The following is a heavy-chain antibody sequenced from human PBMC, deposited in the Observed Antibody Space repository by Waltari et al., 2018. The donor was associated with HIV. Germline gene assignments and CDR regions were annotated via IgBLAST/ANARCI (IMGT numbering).Heavy chain of an antibody. D-gene: IGHD1-26*01. V-gene: IGHV4-59*01. J-gene: IGHJ6*02. Sequence: QVHLQEAGPGLVKPSETLSLTCTVSGGSISSYYWSWIRQSPGKGLEWIGYIYYSGSAKYSPSFGSRLAMLMDTSRNQVTLRVNSVTAADTAVYYCARGGSGTYHRSYYNYGMDVWGQGTTVIVSS. CDR2: IYYSGSA. CDR1: GGSISSYY. CDR3: ARGGSGTYHRSYYNYGMDV.